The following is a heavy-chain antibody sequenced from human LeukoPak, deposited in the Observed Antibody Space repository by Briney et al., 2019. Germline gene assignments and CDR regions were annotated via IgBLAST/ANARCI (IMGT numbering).Heavy chain of an antibody. V-gene: IGHV4-31*03. CDR3: ARGSQRITMVRGVNYGMDV. Sequence: SETLSLTCTVSGGSISSGGYYWSWIRQHPGKGLEWIGYIYYSGSTYYNPSLKSRVTISVETSKNQFTLKLSSVTAADRAVYYCARGSQRITMVRGVNYGMDVWGQGTTVTVSS. J-gene: IGHJ6*02. D-gene: IGHD3-10*01. CDR2: IYYSGST. CDR1: GGSISSGGYY.